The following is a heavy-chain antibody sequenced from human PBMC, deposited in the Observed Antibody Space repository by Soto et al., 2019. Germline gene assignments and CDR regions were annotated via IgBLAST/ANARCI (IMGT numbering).Heavy chain of an antibody. J-gene: IGHJ4*02. V-gene: IGHV4-39*01. Sequence: SETLSLTCTVSGGSISSSSYYWGWIRQPPGKGLEWIGSIYYSGSTYYNPSLKSRVTISVDTSKNQFSLKLSSVTAADTAVYYCARGYPIADPPDYWGQGTLVTVSS. D-gene: IGHD6-6*01. CDR1: GGSISSSSYY. CDR2: IYYSGST. CDR3: ARGYPIADPPDY.